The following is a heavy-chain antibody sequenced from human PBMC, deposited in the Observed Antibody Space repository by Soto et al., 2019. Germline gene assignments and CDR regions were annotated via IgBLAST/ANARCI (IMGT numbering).Heavy chain of an antibody. V-gene: IGHV3-21*01. CDR3: ARDGSGWYAFDI. D-gene: IGHD6-19*01. CDR2: ISSSSSYI. CDR1: GFTFSSYS. J-gene: IGHJ3*02. Sequence: GGSLRLSCAASGFTFSSYSMNWVRQAPGKGLEWVSSISSSSSYIYYVDSVKGRFTISRDNAKNSLYLQMNSLRAEDMAVYYCARDGSGWYAFDIWGQGKMVTV.